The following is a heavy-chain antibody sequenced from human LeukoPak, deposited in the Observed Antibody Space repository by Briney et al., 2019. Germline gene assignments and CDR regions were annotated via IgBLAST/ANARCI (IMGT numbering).Heavy chain of an antibody. CDR3: ARQRLVGARYYYYYMDV. CDR2: INHSGST. Sequence: SETLSLTCAVYGGSFSGYYWSWIRQPPGKGLEWIGEINHSGSTNYNPSLKSRVTISVDTSKNQFSLKLSSVTAADTAVYYCARQRLVGARYYYYYMDVWGKGTTVTISS. CDR1: GGSFSGYY. D-gene: IGHD1-26*01. V-gene: IGHV4-34*01. J-gene: IGHJ6*03.